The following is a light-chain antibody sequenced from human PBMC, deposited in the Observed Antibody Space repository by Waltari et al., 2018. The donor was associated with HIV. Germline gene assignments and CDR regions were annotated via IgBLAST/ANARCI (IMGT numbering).Light chain of an antibody. CDR3: QQYNNWPRT. Sequence: EIVMTQSPATLSVSPGERATLSCRASQSLTINLAWYQQKPGQAPRLLIYAASTRATGITARFTGSGSGTEFTLTISSLQSEDFAFYYCQQYNNWPRTFGQGTKVEIK. J-gene: IGKJ1*01. V-gene: IGKV3-15*01. CDR2: AAS. CDR1: QSLTIN.